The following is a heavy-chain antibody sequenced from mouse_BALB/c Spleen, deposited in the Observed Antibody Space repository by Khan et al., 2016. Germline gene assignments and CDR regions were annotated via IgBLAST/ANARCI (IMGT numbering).Heavy chain of an antibody. Sequence: EVQLQESGPGLGKPSQSLSLTCTVTGYSITSDYAWNWIRQFPGNKLEWMACITYSGNTSYNPSSQSRITITRDTSKKEFFLQLTSVTAEDTATXFCARSSTWDGFDYWGQGTLVTVSA. J-gene: IGHJ3*01. CDR3: ARSSTWDGFDY. D-gene: IGHD4-1*01. CDR1: GYSITSDYA. CDR2: ITYSGNT. V-gene: IGHV3-2*02.